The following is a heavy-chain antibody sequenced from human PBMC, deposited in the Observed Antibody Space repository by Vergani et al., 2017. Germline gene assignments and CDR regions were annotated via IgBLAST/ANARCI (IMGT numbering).Heavy chain of an antibody. D-gene: IGHD2-21*02. Sequence: QVQLVESGGGVVQRGGSLILSCATSGFTLSNYDMQWIRQGPGKGLEFVAFIQFDGSNQYYADSVKGRFTLSRDFSKNTLYLQMNSLRTDDTALYYCAKYLRDSTDGLPDSWGPGTLVIVSS. V-gene: IGHV3-30*02. CDR3: AKYLRDSTDGLPDS. J-gene: IGHJ4*02. CDR2: IQFDGSNQ. CDR1: GFTLSNYD.